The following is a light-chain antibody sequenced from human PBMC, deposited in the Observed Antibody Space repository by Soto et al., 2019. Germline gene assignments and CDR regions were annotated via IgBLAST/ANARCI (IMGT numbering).Light chain of an antibody. Sequence: SPGTLSFPPREIATLSCRASYSGASSSIAWYQQRLGQAPRLLIYGATTRATGIPARFSGSGSGTEFTLTISSLQSEDFAVYYCQQYNNWPFTFGGGTKVDIK. CDR3: QQYNNWPFT. CDR1: YSGASS. CDR2: GAT. V-gene: IGKV3D-15*01. J-gene: IGKJ4*01.